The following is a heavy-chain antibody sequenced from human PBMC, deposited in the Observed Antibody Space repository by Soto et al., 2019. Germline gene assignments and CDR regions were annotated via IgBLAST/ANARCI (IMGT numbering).Heavy chain of an antibody. V-gene: IGHV4-31*03. CDR2: IYYSGST. J-gene: IGHJ4*02. CDR3: ARGYSGYGVIDY. D-gene: IGHD5-12*01. Sequence: QVQLQESGPGLVKPSQTLSLTCTVSGGSISSGGYYWSWIRQHPGKGLEWIGYIYYSGSTYYNPSHKSRVTISVDTSKNQFSRKLSSVTAADTAVYYCARGYSGYGVIDYWGQGTLVTVSS. CDR1: GGSISSGGYY.